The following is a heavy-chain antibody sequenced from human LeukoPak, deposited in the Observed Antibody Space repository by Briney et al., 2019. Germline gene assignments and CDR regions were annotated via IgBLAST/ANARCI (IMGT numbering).Heavy chain of an antibody. CDR1: GGSITSHF. D-gene: IGHD6-6*01. J-gene: IGHJ6*03. CDR2: IHYSGST. CDR3: ARGGSLLSSSSNYYYMDV. V-gene: IGHV4-59*11. Sequence: SETLSLTCSVSGGSITSHFWSWIRQPPGKGLEWIGYIHYSGSTNYNPSLKSRVTISVDTSKNQFSLELSSVTAADTAVYYCARGGSLLSSSSNYYYMDVWGKGTTVTVSS.